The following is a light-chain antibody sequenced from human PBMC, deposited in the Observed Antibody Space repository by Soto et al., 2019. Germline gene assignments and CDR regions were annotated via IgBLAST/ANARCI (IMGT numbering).Light chain of an antibody. CDR1: QSISTY. CDR3: QQSFCTPWT. J-gene: IGKJ1*01. CDR2: AAS. Sequence: DIQMTQSPSSLSASVGDRVTITCRASQSISTYLNWYQQKPGKAPKLLIYAASSLQSGVPSRFSGSGSETDFTLTISSLQPEDFATYSCQQSFCTPWTFGQGTKVDIK. V-gene: IGKV1-39*01.